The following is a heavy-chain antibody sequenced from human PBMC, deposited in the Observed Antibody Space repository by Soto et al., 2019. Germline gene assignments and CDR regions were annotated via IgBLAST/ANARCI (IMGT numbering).Heavy chain of an antibody. CDR3: AREVSGIQAFDY. J-gene: IGHJ4*02. Sequence: QVQLQESGPGLVKPSGTLSLTCAVSGGSISSGYWWNWVRQPPGKGLEWIGEISHTGSTNYNPSLKSRVTISVDKSKNHFSLNLSSVTAADTAVYYCAREVSGIQAFDYWGQGTLVTVSS. D-gene: IGHD1-20*01. CDR1: GGSISSGYW. CDR2: ISHTGST. V-gene: IGHV4-4*02.